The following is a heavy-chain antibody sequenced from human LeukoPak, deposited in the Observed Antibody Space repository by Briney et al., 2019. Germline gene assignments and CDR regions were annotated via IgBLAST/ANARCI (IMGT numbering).Heavy chain of an antibody. Sequence: GGSLRLSCAASGFTFSSYEMNWVRQAPAKGLEWVSYISSSGSTIYYADSVKGRFTISRDNAKNSLYLQMNSLRAEDTAVYYCARDFYPASMVRGVIDGMDVWGKGTTVTVSS. CDR2: ISSSGSTI. CDR3: ARDFYPASMVRGVIDGMDV. J-gene: IGHJ6*04. CDR1: GFTFSSYE. V-gene: IGHV3-48*03. D-gene: IGHD3-10*01.